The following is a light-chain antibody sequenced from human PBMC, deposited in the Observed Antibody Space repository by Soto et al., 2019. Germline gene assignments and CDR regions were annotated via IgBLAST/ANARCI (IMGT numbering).Light chain of an antibody. J-gene: IGKJ2*01. V-gene: IGKV3-15*01. CDR1: QSISSE. CDR2: SAS. Sequence: EIVMTQSPATLSVSPGERATLSCRASQSISSELAWYQQKPGQPPRLLIYSASTRATGVPAGFIGSCSGSDCSLTISGLQSEEVAVYYCQQGHNWPLAFGQGTRLEI. CDR3: QQGHNWPLA.